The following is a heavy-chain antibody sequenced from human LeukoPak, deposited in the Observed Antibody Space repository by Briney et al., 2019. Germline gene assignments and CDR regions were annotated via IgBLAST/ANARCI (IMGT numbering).Heavy chain of an antibody. Sequence: PSETLSLTCTVSGGSISSSSYYWGWIRQPPGKGLEWIGSIYYSGSTYYNPSLKSRVTISVDTSKNQFSLKLSSVTAADTAVYYCAVDSSGGTDAFDIWGQGTMVTVSS. D-gene: IGHD3-22*01. CDR2: IYYSGST. J-gene: IGHJ3*02. CDR3: AVDSSGGTDAFDI. CDR1: GGSISSSSYY. V-gene: IGHV4-39*07.